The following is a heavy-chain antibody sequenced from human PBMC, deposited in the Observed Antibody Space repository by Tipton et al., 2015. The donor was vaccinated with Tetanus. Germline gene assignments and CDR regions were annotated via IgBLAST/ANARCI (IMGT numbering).Heavy chain of an antibody. J-gene: IGHJ4*02. CDR2: IIPKFQTT. V-gene: IGHV1-69*01. Sequence: QLVQSGAEMKRPGSSVKVSCKASGGTYTTHGVTWVRQAPGQTLEWMGGIIPKFQTTKYAQKFEDRVTITADESATTAYMEVNSLRSEDTAVYYCARGEAAGMQGFGYWGQGTQVTVSS. CDR3: ARGEAAGMQGFGY. CDR1: GGTYTTHG. D-gene: IGHD6-13*01.